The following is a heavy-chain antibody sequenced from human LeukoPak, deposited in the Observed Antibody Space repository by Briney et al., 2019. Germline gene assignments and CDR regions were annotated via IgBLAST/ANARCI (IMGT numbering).Heavy chain of an antibody. CDR1: GGSFSGYY. J-gene: IGHJ4*02. Sequence: SETLSLTCAVYGGSFSGYYWSWIRQPPGKGLEWIGEINHSGSTNYNTSLKSRVTISVDTSKNQFSLKLSSVTAADTAVYYCARARRNQWLRFPLYYFDYWGQGTLVTVSS. D-gene: IGHD5-12*01. CDR3: ARARRNQWLRFPLYYFDY. CDR2: INHSGST. V-gene: IGHV4-34*01.